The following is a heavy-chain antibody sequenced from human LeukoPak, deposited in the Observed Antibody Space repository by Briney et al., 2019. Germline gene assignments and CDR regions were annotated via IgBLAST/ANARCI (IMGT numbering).Heavy chain of an antibody. CDR2: ITYNGNT. J-gene: IGHJ4*02. CDR1: GYTFTSYG. V-gene: IGHV1-18*01. D-gene: IGHD1-7*01. Sequence: ASVKVSCKASGYTFTSYGISWVRQAPGQGLEWIGWITYNGNTNYAQKFQGRVTMTTDTSTSTAYMVLRSLRSDDTALYFCARGDWNYGRTDYWGQGTLVTVSS. CDR3: ARGDWNYGRTDY.